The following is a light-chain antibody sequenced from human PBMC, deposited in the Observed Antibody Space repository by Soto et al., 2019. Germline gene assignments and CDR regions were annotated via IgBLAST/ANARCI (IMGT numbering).Light chain of an antibody. V-gene: IGKV3-15*01. J-gene: IGKJ4*01. CDR1: QSVRSG. CDR3: QQYDNWPPLT. Sequence: ETVMTQSPATLSVSPGESATLSCRASQSVRSGVAWYQQKPGQAPRLLIYSTSTRATGIPARFSGSGSGTEFTLTISSLQSEDFSVYYCQQYDNWPPLTFGGGTKVDIK. CDR2: STS.